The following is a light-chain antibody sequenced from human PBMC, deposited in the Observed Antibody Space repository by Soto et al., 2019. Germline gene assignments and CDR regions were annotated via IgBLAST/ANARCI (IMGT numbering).Light chain of an antibody. CDR2: KVS. V-gene: IGKV2-30*01. J-gene: IGKJ5*01. CDR1: QSLVYSDGNTY. Sequence: SPLSLPVTLGQPASISCRSSQSLVYSDGNTYLSWFQQRPGQSPRRLIYKVSKRDSGVPDRFSGSESGTNFTLKISSVEAEDVGVYYCMQATQWPFTFGQGTRLEIK. CDR3: MQATQWPFT.